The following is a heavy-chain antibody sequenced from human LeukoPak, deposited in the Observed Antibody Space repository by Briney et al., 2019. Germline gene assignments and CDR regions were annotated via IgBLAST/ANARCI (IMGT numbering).Heavy chain of an antibody. J-gene: IGHJ4*02. D-gene: IGHD3-16*01. CDR3: ARLGDPEYFDY. CDR2: INHSGST. Sequence: SETLSLTCAVYGGSFSGYYWSWNRQPPGKGLEWIGEINHSGSTNYNPSLKSRVTISVDTSKNQFSLKLSSVTAADKAVYYCARLGDPEYFDYWGQGTLVTVSS. CDR1: GGSFSGYY. V-gene: IGHV4-34*01.